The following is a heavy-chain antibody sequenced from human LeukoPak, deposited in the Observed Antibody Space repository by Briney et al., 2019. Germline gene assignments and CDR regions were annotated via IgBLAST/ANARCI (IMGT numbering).Heavy chain of an antibody. Sequence: GGSLRLSCAASGFTFSSYWMHWVRQAPGKGLVWVSRINSDGSSTSYADSVKGRFTISRDNAKNTLYLQMNSPRAEDTAVYYCARDPRPRWSDYYYYGMDVWGQGTTVTVSS. CDR1: GFTFSSYW. CDR2: INSDGSST. CDR3: ARDPRPRWSDYYYYGMDV. V-gene: IGHV3-74*01. D-gene: IGHD6-13*01. J-gene: IGHJ6*02.